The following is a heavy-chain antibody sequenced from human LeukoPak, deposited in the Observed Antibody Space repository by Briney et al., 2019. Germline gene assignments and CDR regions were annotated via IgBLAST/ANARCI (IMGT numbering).Heavy chain of an antibody. CDR1: GSIFTSYW. CDR2: IYPGDSDT. D-gene: IGHD1-20*01. J-gene: IGHJ4*02. V-gene: IGHV5-51*01. Sequence: GASLKISCKGSGSIFTSYWIGWVRQLPGKGLEWMGIIYPGDSDTRDSPSFQGQVTISADKSISTAYLQWSSLKASDTAMYYCARSNYNWNDEGYFDYWGQGTLVTVSS. CDR3: ARSNYNWNDEGYFDY.